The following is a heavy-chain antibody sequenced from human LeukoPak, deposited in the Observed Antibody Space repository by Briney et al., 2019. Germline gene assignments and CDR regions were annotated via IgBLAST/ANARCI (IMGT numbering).Heavy chain of an antibody. D-gene: IGHD5-18*01. CDR1: GYIFSSYW. Sequence: GESLKISCQGSGYIFSSYWIGWVRQMPGRGLEWMGIINPSDFDTKYSPSFQGQVTISADRSISTAYLQWTSLKASDTAMYYCACIPRGYSYGPLGYWGQGTLVTVSS. CDR3: ACIPRGYSYGPLGY. V-gene: IGHV5-51*01. CDR2: INPSDFDT. J-gene: IGHJ4*02.